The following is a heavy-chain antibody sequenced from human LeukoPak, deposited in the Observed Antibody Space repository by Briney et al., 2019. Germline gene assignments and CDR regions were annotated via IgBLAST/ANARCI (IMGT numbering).Heavy chain of an antibody. J-gene: IGHJ4*02. V-gene: IGHV4-61*02. CDR1: GGSISSGGYY. CDR3: ARDLGRGYSSSWPKDY. CDR2: IYTSGST. D-gene: IGHD6-13*01. Sequence: SQTLSLTCTVSGGSISSGGYYWTWIRQPAGKGLEWIGRIYTSGSTNYNPSLKSRVTMSVDTSKNQFSLKLSSVTAADTAVYYCARDLGRGYSSSWPKDYWGQGTLVTVSS.